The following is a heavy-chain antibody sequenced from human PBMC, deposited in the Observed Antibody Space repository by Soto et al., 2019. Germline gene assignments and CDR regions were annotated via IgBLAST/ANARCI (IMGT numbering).Heavy chain of an antibody. CDR2: ISRSGSTI. Sequence: EVQLVESGGGLVQPGGSLRLSCAASGLTFSSYEMNWVRQAPGKGLEWVSYISRSGSTIYYADSVKGRVTISRDNAKNSLYLQMNSLRAEDTAVYYCAKGKSSNYVSHAFDVWGQGTMVTVSS. V-gene: IGHV3-48*03. J-gene: IGHJ3*01. CDR3: AKGKSSNYVSHAFDV. CDR1: GLTFSSYE. D-gene: IGHD3-10*02.